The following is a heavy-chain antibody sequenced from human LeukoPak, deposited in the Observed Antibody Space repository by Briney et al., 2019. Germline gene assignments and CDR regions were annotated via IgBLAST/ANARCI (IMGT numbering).Heavy chain of an antibody. V-gene: IGHV3-48*01. CDR2: ISSSSSTI. CDR1: GFTFSSYE. CDR3: ARDFTIFGVVIYDNNWFDP. D-gene: IGHD3-3*01. J-gene: IGHJ5*02. Sequence: GGSLRLSCAASGFTFSSYEMNWVRQAPGKGLEWVSYISSSSSTIYYADSVKGRFTISRDNAKNSLYLQMNSLRAEDTAVYYCARDFTIFGVVIYDNNWFDPWGQGTLVTVSS.